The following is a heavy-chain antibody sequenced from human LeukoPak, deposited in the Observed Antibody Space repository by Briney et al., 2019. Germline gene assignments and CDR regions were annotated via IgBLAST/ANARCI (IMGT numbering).Heavy chain of an antibody. J-gene: IGHJ4*02. V-gene: IGHV3-21*03. Sequence: GGSLRLSCAASGFTFSSYSMNWVRQAPGKGLEWVSSISSSSSYIYYADSVKGRFTISRDNAKNSLYLQMNSLRAEDTAVYYCTRHYDSSGYRAPSGNYWGQGTLVTVSS. D-gene: IGHD3-22*01. CDR2: ISSSSSYI. CDR1: GFTFSSYS. CDR3: TRHYDSSGYRAPSGNY.